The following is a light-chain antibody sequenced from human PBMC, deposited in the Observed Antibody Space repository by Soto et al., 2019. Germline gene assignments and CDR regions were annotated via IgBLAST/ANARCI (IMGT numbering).Light chain of an antibody. Sequence: QSVLTQPASVSGSPGQSITISCTGTSSDVGGYNYVSWYQQHPGKAPKLMIYDVSNRPSGVSNGFSGSKSDNTASLAISGLQAEDEAYYYCSSYSSTSAVVFGGGTKLTVL. V-gene: IGLV2-14*01. J-gene: IGLJ2*01. CDR1: SSDVGGYNY. CDR3: SSYSSTSAVV. CDR2: DVS.